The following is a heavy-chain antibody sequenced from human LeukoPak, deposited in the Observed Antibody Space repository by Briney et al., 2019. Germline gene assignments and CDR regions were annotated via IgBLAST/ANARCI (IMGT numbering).Heavy chain of an antibody. CDR1: GFSFRSRW. CDR3: ASQSYARFDP. CDR2: IQPDGSEQ. D-gene: IGHD3-16*01. J-gene: IGHJ5*02. Sequence: GGSLRLSCAASGFSFRSRWMSWVRQAPGKGLEWVGNIQPDGSEQYPVDSVKGRFTISRDNARNSMFLQMNSLRVEDTAVYYCASQSYARFDPWGQGTLVTVSS. V-gene: IGHV3-7*01.